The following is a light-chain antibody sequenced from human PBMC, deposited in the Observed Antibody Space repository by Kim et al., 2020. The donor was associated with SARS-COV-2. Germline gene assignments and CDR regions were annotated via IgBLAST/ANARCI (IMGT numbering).Light chain of an antibody. CDR3: QSYDTSLRGSV. Sequence: QSVLTQPPSLSGAPGQRVTISCTGSSSNIGAGHDVHWYQHVPGTVPKLLIFSNINRPSGIPDRFSASKSGSSASLAITGLHAEDEAEYFCQSYDTSLRGSVFGGGTQLTVL. J-gene: IGLJ2*01. CDR1: SSNIGAGHD. CDR2: SNI. V-gene: IGLV1-40*01.